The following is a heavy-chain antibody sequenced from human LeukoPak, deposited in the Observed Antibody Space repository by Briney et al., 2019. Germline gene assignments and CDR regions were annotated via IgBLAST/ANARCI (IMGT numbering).Heavy chain of an antibody. CDR2: ISGSGGST. CDR1: GFTFSSYA. V-gene: IGHV3-23*01. CDR3: AKAASSSWPSYQYGMDV. Sequence: GGSLRLSCAASGFTFSSYAMSWVRQAPGKGLEWVSAISGSGGSTYYADSVKGRFTISKDNSKNTVYLQMNDLRVDDTAVYYCAKAASSSWPSYQYGMDVWGQGTTVTVSS. D-gene: IGHD6-13*01. J-gene: IGHJ6*02.